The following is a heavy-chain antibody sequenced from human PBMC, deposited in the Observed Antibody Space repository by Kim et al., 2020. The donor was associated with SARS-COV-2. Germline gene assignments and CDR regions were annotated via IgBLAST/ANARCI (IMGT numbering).Heavy chain of an antibody. J-gene: IGHJ4*02. D-gene: IGHD6-13*01. CDR3: AKDQVAAAGASDY. Sequence: YADAVKGRFTISRDNSKSTLYLQMNSLRAEDTAVYYCAKDQVAAAGASDYWGQGTLVTVSS. V-gene: IGHV3-23*01.